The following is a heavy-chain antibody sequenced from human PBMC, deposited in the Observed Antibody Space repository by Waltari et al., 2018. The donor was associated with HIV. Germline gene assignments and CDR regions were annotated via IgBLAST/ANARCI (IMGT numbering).Heavy chain of an antibody. CDR2: MSGSGVSE. Sequence: EVQLLESGGGLVQAGGSLRLSCAASGFTFSNYPMSWIRQAPGKGPEWVSGMSGSGVSEYYAVSVRGRFTISRDDSRNTLDLQMTNLRAEDTAMYYCAKTGYDSGWTFDSWGQGTLVTVSS. J-gene: IGHJ5*01. CDR1: GFTFSNYP. CDR3: AKTGYDSGWTFDS. V-gene: IGHV3-23*01. D-gene: IGHD6-19*01.